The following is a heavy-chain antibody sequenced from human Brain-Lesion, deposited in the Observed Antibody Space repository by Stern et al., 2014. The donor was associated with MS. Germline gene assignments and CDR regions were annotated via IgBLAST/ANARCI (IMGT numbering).Heavy chain of an antibody. D-gene: IGHD4-17*01. CDR3: AKDISYGDYFNGMDV. Sequence: VQLVESGGGLVPPGRSLRLSCAASGFSFDDYAMHWVRQGPGKGLEWVSGISWNSGRKGYADSVKGRFTISRDNAKNSLYLQIKSLRAEDTALYYCAKDISYGDYFNGMDVWGQGTTVTVSS. V-gene: IGHV3-9*01. CDR1: GFSFDDYA. CDR2: ISWNSGRK. J-gene: IGHJ6*02.